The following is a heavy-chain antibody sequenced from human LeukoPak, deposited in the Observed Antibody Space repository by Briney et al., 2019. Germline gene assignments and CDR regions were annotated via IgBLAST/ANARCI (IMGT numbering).Heavy chain of an antibody. CDR3: ARGGNQLLYSWRNWFDP. Sequence: SETLSLTCAVYGGSFSGYYWSWIRRPPGKGLEWIGEINHSGSTNYNPSLKSRVTISVDTSKNQFSLKLSSVTAADTAVYYCARGGNQLLYSWRNWFDPWGQGTLVTVSS. CDR2: INHSGST. V-gene: IGHV4-34*01. CDR1: GGSFSGYY. D-gene: IGHD2-2*02. J-gene: IGHJ5*02.